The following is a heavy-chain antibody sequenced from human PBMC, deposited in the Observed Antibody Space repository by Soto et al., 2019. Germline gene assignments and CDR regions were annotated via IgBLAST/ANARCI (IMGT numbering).Heavy chain of an antibody. CDR2: IIPIFGTA. CDR3: ARATYYYDSSGYYPRYYYYYYGMDV. V-gene: IGHV1-69*13. CDR1: GGTFSSYA. J-gene: IGHJ6*02. Sequence: RASVKVSCKASGGTFSSYAISWVRQAPGQGLEWMGGIIPIFGTANYAQKFQGRVTITADESTSTAYMELSSLRSEDTAVYYCARATYYYDSSGYYPRYYYYYYGMDVWGQGTTVTVSS. D-gene: IGHD3-22*01.